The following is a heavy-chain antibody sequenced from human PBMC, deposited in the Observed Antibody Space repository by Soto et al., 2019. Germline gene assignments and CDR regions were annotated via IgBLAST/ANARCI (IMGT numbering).Heavy chain of an antibody. CDR1: GVSIISYY. Sequence: SETLSLTCTVSGVSIISYYWSWILQPPGKGLEWIGYIYYSGSTNYNPSLKSRVTISVDTSKNQFSLKLSSVTAADTAVYYCASGVRGSGGSCYPYHFDYSAQGTPVTVSS. CDR2: IYYSGST. V-gene: IGHV4-59*01. D-gene: IGHD2-15*01. J-gene: IGHJ4*02. CDR3: ASGVRGSGGSCYPYHFDY.